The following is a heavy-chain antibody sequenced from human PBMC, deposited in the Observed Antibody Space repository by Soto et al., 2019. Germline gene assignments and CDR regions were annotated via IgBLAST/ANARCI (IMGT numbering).Heavy chain of an antibody. CDR2: INPSGGST. CDR1: GYTFTSYY. CDR3: ARSQDIVVVPAATYYGMDV. J-gene: IGHJ6*02. V-gene: IGHV1-46*01. D-gene: IGHD2-2*01. Sequence: ASLKVSCKASGYTFTSYYMHWVRQAPGQGLEWMGIINPSGGSTSYAQKFQGRVTMTRDTSTSTVYMELSSLRSEDTAVYYCARSQDIVVVPAATYYGMDVWGQGTTVTVSS.